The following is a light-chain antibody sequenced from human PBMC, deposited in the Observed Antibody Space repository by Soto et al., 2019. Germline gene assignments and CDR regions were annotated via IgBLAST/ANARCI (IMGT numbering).Light chain of an antibody. CDR2: SNN. CDR1: SSNIGGTNY. CDR3: ASWDDRLGAVI. V-gene: IGLV1-47*02. J-gene: IGLJ2*01. Sequence: QSVLTQPPSASGTPGQKVFISCSGSSSNIGGTNYAYWYQQLPGAAPKLLMHSNNLRPSGVPERISGSKFGTAASLAISGLRSEDEDGYYCASWDDRLGAVIFGGGTKLTVL.